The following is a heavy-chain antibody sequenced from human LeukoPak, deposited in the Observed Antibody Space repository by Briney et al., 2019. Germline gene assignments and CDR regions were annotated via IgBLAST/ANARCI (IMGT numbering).Heavy chain of an antibody. CDR3: ARAPLGYCSGGSCSTSGYYYMDV. J-gene: IGHJ6*03. Sequence: SVKVSCKASGGTFSSYAISWVRQAPGQGLEWMGGIIPIFGTANYAQKFQGRVTITADESTSTAYMELSSLRSEDTAVYYCARAPLGYCSGGSCSTSGYYYMDVWGKGTTVTVSS. V-gene: IGHV1-69*01. D-gene: IGHD2-15*01. CDR1: GGTFSSYA. CDR2: IIPIFGTA.